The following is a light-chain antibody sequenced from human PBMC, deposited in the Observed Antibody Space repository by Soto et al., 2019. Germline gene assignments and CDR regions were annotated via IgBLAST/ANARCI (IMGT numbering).Light chain of an antibody. V-gene: IGLV2-14*01. CDR2: HVS. CDR3: ISYTNIRTYV. J-gene: IGLJ1*01. CDR1: SSDVGGYNY. Sequence: QSALTQPASVSGSPGQSITISCTGSSSDVGGYNYVSWYQQHPGKAPRLIIYHVSHRPSGVSNRFSGSKSGNTASLTISGLQAEDEADYHCISYTNIRTYVFGSGTKLTV.